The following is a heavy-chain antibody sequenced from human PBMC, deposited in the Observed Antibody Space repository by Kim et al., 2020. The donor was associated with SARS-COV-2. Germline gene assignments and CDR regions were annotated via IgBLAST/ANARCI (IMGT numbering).Heavy chain of an antibody. D-gene: IGHD6-25*01. Sequence: GGSLRLSCAASGFTFNDYVMHWVRQAPGKGLEWVSYFSGTTKAIYYADSVKGRFTISRDNAKNSLSLQMNSLRVEDTAVYYCARTAATRGTFDIWGQGTLVTVSS. CDR3: ARTAATRGTFDI. CDR1: GFTFNDYV. CDR2: FSGTTKAI. J-gene: IGHJ3*02. V-gene: IGHV3-48*01.